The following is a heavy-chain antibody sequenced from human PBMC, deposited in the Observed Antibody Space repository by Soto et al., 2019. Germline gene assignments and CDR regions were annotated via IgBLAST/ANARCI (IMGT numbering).Heavy chain of an antibody. CDR2: TYYRSTWSY. CDR3: ARHNGPLYVGYYYDMDV. V-gene: IGHV6-1*01. D-gene: IGHD3-16*01. CDR1: GDRVSTNSST. Sequence: QTLSPTCAISGDRVSTNSSTWYWIQPSPSRGLEWLGRTYYRSTWSYDYAVSVQGRITISPDTSNNQFSLHLSSVTAADTAVYYCARHNGPLYVGYYYDMDVWGQGTTVTVSS. J-gene: IGHJ6*02.